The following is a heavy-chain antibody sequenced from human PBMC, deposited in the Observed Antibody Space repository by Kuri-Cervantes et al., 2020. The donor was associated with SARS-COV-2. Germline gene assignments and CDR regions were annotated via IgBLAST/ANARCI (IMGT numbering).Heavy chain of an antibody. Sequence: GESLKISCAASGFTFSDYYMSWIRQAPGKGLEWVSYISSSGSTIYYADSVKGRFTISRDNSKNTLYLQMNSLRAEDTAVYYCARSYSGSYLTPFDYWGQGTLVTVSS. CDR2: ISSSGSTI. CDR1: GFTFSDYY. J-gene: IGHJ4*02. V-gene: IGHV3-11*04. CDR3: ARSYSGSYLTPFDY. D-gene: IGHD1-26*01.